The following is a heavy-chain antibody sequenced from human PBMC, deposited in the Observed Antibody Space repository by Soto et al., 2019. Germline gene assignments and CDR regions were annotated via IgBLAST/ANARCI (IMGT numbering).Heavy chain of an antibody. Sequence: QVQLVQSGAEVKKPGASVKVSCKASGYSFITYGISWVRQAPGQGLEWMGWISTYNGNTNYAQKPQGRITMTTATSTTTGYMELRSLRSDDTAVYYCARDRPTSSIRARDYYYAMDVWGQGTTVTVSS. V-gene: IGHV1-18*01. CDR1: GYSFITYG. J-gene: IGHJ6*02. CDR2: ISTYNGNT. CDR3: ARDRPTSSIRARDYYYAMDV. D-gene: IGHD6-6*01.